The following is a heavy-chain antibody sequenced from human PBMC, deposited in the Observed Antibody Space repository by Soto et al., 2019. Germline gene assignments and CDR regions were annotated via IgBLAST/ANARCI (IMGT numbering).Heavy chain of an antibody. V-gene: IGHV1-69*06. CDR2: IIPIFGTA. CDR3: ASPLAGTTSDFDY. Sequence: SVKVSFKASGGTFSSYAISWVRQAPGQGLEWMGGIIPIFGTANYAQKFQGRVTITADKSTSTAYMELSSLRSEDTAVYYCASPLAGTTSDFDYWGQGTLVTVSS. J-gene: IGHJ4*02. CDR1: GGTFSSYA. D-gene: IGHD1-7*01.